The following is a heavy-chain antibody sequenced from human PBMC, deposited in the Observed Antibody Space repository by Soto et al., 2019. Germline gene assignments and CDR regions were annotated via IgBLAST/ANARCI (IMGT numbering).Heavy chain of an antibody. CDR2: IVPNVGTV. Sequence: ASVKVSCKASGGTLSSFINYPINWVRQAPGQGLEWMGGIVPNVGTVNYAQKFQGRVTITADKSTGTAYMEVSSLRSEDTALYYCARRDTSGFLRYFDNWGQGTLVTVSS. D-gene: IGHD3-3*01. J-gene: IGHJ4*02. V-gene: IGHV1-69*06. CDR1: GGTLSSFINYP. CDR3: ARRDTSGFLRYFDN.